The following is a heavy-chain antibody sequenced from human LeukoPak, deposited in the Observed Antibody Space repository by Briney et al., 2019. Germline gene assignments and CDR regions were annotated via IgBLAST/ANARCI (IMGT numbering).Heavy chain of an antibody. CDR3: ARHRGYCSSTSCYRTRLIFDY. V-gene: IGHV4-34*01. CDR2: INHSGST. CDR1: GGSFSGYY. D-gene: IGHD2-2*02. Sequence: SETLSLTCAVYGGSFSGYYWSWIRQPPGKGLEWIGEINHSGSTNYNPSLKSRVTISVDTSKNQFSLKLSSVTAADTAVYYCARHRGYCSSTSCYRTRLIFDYWGQGTLVTVSS. J-gene: IGHJ4*02.